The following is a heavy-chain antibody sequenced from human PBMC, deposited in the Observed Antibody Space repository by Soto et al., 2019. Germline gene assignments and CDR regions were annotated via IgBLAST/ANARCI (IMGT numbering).Heavy chain of an antibody. V-gene: IGHV4-61*01. D-gene: IGHD2-15*01. J-gene: IGHJ4*02. CDR2: IYYSGTT. CDR1: GGSVSSGSDY. CDR3: ARARWFFDN. Sequence: SETLSLTCTVSGGSVSSGSDYWSWIRQPPGKGLEWIGCIYYSGTTNYIPSLKSRVTISIDTSKNQFSLKLSSVTAADTAVYYCARARWFFDNWGQGTLVTSPQ.